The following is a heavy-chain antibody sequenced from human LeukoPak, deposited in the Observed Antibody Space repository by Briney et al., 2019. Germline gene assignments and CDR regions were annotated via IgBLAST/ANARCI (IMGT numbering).Heavy chain of an antibody. Sequence: GGSQRLSCAASGFTFSSSWMTWVRQAPGKGLEWVASIREDGSEKTSVDSVKGRFTISRANAKNSLYLQMDSLRAEDTAVYYCARGPTNGQAFDYWGQGTLVSVPS. CDR3: ARGPTNGQAFDY. D-gene: IGHD2-8*01. V-gene: IGHV3-7*01. CDR1: GFTFSSSW. CDR2: IREDGSEK. J-gene: IGHJ4*02.